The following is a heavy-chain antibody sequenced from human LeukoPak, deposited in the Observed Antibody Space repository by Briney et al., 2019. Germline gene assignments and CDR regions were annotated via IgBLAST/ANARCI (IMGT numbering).Heavy chain of an antibody. J-gene: IGHJ4*02. Sequence: ALLKVSCKASGYTFTSYEINWVRQATGQGLEWMGWMNPNSGNTGYAQKFQGRVTMTRNTSISTAYMELSSLRSEDTAVYYCARDCGGDCYSRFDYWGQGTLVTVSA. CDR3: ARDCGGDCYSRFDY. V-gene: IGHV1-8*01. D-gene: IGHD2-21*02. CDR2: MNPNSGNT. CDR1: GYTFTSYE.